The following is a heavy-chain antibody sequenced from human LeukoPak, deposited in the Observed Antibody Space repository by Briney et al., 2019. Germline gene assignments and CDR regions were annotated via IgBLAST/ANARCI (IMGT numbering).Heavy chain of an antibody. D-gene: IGHD6-13*01. Sequence: PGGSLRLSCAASGFTFSRYWMHWVRQAPGKGLVWVSRINTDGSRTTYADSVKGRFTISRDNSKNTLYLQMNSLRAEDTAVYYCAKDRRAAAVRDMTIFDPWGQGTLVTVSS. CDR2: INTDGSRT. CDR3: AKDRRAAAVRDMTIFDP. V-gene: IGHV3-74*01. CDR1: GFTFSRYW. J-gene: IGHJ5*02.